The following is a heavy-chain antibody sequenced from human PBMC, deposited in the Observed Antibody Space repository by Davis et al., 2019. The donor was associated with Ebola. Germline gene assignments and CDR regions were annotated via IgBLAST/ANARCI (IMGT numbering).Heavy chain of an antibody. CDR1: GGSISSYY. CDR2: IYYSGST. J-gene: IGHJ4*02. D-gene: IGHD5-24*01. CDR3: ARVGGYNYHFDF. Sequence: PGGSLRLSCTVSGGSISSYYWSWIRQSPGKGLEWIGYIYYSGSTNYNPSLNSRVTISVDTSKNQSSLKLSSVTAADTAVYYCARVGGYNYHFDFWGQGTLVTVSS. V-gene: IGHV4-59*08.